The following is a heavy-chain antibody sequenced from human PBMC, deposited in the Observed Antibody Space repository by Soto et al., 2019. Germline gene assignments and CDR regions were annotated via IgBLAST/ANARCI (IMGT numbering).Heavy chain of an antibody. CDR3: TKEKSVINSGYDAFDI. Sequence: GGLRLSCAASGFTVSSYEMDWVRQAPGKGLEWVAYISISGGTVYYGDSVEGRFTISRDNADNSLYLQMNSLRAEDTAVYYCTKEKSVINSGYDAFDIWGRGTVVTVSS. CDR2: ISISGGTV. J-gene: IGHJ3*02. V-gene: IGHV3-48*03. D-gene: IGHD5-12*01. CDR1: GFTVSSYE.